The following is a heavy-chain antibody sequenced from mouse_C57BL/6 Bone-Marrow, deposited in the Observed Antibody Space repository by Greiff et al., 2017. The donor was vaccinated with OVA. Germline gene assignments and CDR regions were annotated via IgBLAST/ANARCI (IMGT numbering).Heavy chain of an antibody. D-gene: IGHD1-1*01. Sequence: VQLQQPGAELVKPGASVKMSCKASGYTFTSYWITWVKQRPGQGLEWIGDIYPGSGSTNYNEQFKSKATLTVDTSSSTAYMQLSSLTSEDSAVYYCARSDYGSPYYFDYWGQGTTLTVSS. CDR3: ARSDYGSPYYFDY. V-gene: IGHV1-55*01. CDR2: IYPGSGST. J-gene: IGHJ2*01. CDR1: GYTFTSYW.